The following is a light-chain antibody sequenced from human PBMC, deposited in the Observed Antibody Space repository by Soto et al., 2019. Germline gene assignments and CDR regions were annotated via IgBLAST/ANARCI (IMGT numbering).Light chain of an antibody. CDR1: QSVGSN. J-gene: IGKJ5*01. V-gene: IGKV3-15*01. CDR3: QQYTNWPPIT. CDR2: GSS. Sequence: EILLTQSPATLPVSPGERATLSCRASQSVGSNLAWFQQKPGQAPRLLIYGSSTRATGVPAGFSGSGSGADFTLTISNLQSEDLAVYYCQQYTNWPPITFGQGTRLEIK.